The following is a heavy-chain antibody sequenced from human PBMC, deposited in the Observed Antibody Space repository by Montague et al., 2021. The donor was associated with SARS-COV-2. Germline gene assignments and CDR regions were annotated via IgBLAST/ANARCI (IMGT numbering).Heavy chain of an antibody. CDR2: IYYSGSN. CDR1: GGSITIYNHY. D-gene: IGHD4-23*01. V-gene: IGHV4-39*02. Sequence: SETLSLTCTVSGGSITIYNHYWTWIRQPPGKGLEWIGSIYYSGSNYYNPSLESLVTMSADTSKYQFFLRVTSVTAADTAVYYGARGKRLPGNYYFDYWGQGFLVTVSS. J-gene: IGHJ4*02. CDR3: ARGKRLPGNYYFDY.